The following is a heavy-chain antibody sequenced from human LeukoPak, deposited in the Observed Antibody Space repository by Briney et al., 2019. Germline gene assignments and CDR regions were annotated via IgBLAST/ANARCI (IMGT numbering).Heavy chain of an antibody. CDR3: ARLITVTTAFNWFDP. J-gene: IGHJ5*02. CDR1: GGSISSYY. V-gene: IGHV4-59*01. CDR2: IYYSGST. D-gene: IGHD4-11*01. Sequence: SETLSLTCTVSGGSISSYYWSWIRQPPGKGLEWIGYIYYSGSTNYNPSLKSRVTISVDTSKNQFSLKLSSVTAADTAVYYCARLITVTTAFNWFDPWGQGTLVTVSS.